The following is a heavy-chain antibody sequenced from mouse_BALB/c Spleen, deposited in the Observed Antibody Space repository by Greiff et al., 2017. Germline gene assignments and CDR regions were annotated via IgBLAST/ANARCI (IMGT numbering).Heavy chain of an antibody. CDR1: GYTFTDYN. CDR3: ARWGYGNPFAY. J-gene: IGHJ3*01. V-gene: IGHV1-18*01. D-gene: IGHD2-10*02. CDR2: INPNNGGT. Sequence: EVQLVESGPELVKPGASVKIPCKASGYTFTDYNMDWVKQSHGKSLEWIGDINPNNGGTIYNQKFKGKATLTVDKSSSTAYMELRSLTSEDTAVYYCARWGYGNPFAYWGQGTLVTVSA.